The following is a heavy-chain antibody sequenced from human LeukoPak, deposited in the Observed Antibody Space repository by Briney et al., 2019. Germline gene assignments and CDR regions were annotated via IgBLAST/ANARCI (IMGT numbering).Heavy chain of an antibody. CDR3: ARDLRRDWNDGFDP. V-gene: IGHV4-59*01. D-gene: IGHD1-1*01. Sequence: SETLSLTCIVSGGSISSYYWSWIRQPPGKGLEWIGYIYYSGSTNYNPSLKSRVTISVDTSKNQFSLKLSSVTAADTAVYYCARDLRRDWNDGFDPWGQGTLVTVSS. CDR2: IYYSGST. J-gene: IGHJ5*02. CDR1: GGSISSYY.